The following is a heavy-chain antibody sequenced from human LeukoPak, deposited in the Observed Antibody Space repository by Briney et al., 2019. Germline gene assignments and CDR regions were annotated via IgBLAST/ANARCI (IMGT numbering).Heavy chain of an antibody. Sequence: ASVKVSCKASRYTFTSYYMHWVRQAPGQGLEWMGIINPSGGSTSYAQKFQGRVTMTRDTSTSTVYMELSSLRSEDTAVYYCAREDIVVVPAAIPYYYYGMDVWGQGTTVTVSS. CDR3: AREDIVVVPAAIPYYYYGMDV. V-gene: IGHV1-46*01. CDR1: RYTFTSYY. CDR2: INPSGGST. D-gene: IGHD2-2*01. J-gene: IGHJ6*02.